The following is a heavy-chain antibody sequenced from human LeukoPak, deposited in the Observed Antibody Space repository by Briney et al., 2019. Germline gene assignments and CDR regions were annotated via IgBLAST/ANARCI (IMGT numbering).Heavy chain of an antibody. CDR2: ISYDGSDK. V-gene: IGHV3-30*04. CDR3: ARGGIWYIDY. J-gene: IGHJ4*02. Sequence: GGALRLSCAASGFTFRSYALHWVRQGPGKGVEWVADISYDGSDKNHADSLKGRFTISRDNSKNTLYLQMNSLRAEDTAVYYCARGGIWYIDYWGQGTLVTVSS. CDR1: GFTFRSYA. D-gene: IGHD1-14*01.